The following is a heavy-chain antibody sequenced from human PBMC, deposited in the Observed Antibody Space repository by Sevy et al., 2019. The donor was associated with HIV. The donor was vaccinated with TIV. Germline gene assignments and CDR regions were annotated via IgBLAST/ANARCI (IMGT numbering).Heavy chain of an antibody. J-gene: IGHJ4*02. CDR3: ARHPIAVAGTGFDY. Sequence: SETLSLTCTVSSGSISSSSYYWGWIRQPPGKGLEWIGSIYYSGSTYYNPSLKSRVTISVDTSKNQFALKLSSVTAADTAVYYCARHPIAVAGTGFDYWGQGTLVTVSS. CDR2: IYYSGST. V-gene: IGHV4-39*01. CDR1: SGSISSSSYY. D-gene: IGHD6-19*01.